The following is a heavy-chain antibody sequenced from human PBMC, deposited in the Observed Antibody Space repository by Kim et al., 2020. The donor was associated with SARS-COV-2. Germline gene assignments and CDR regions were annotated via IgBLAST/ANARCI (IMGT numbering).Heavy chain of an antibody. D-gene: IGHD6-13*01. CDR3: ARGGAGQQLVLDY. Sequence: GGSLRLSCAASGFTFSSYAMHWVRQAPGKGLEWVAVISYDGSNKYYADSVKGRFTISRDNSKNTLYLQMNSLRAEDTTVYYCARGGAGQQLVLDYWGQGT. CDR1: GFTFSSYA. V-gene: IGHV3-30*04. CDR2: ISYDGSNK. J-gene: IGHJ4*02.